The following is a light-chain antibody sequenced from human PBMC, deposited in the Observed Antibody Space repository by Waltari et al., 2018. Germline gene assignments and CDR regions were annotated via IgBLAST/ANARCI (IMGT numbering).Light chain of an antibody. Sequence: QSVLTPPPSVSGAPGQRVTISCSGINSNIGAGYDVQWYRQLPGTAPKLHIHGTDNRPSGVPERISGSKSGTSASLAITGLQADDEADYYCQSYDTSQSVVFGGGTKLTVL. CDR3: QSYDTSQSVV. CDR2: GTD. J-gene: IGLJ3*02. V-gene: IGLV1-40*01. CDR1: NSNIGAGYD.